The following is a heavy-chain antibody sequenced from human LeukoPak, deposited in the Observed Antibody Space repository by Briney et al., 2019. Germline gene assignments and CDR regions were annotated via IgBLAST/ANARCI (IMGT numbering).Heavy chain of an antibody. Sequence: PGGSLRLSCAASGFTFSSYNMDWVRQAPGKGLEWVSSISSSSSYIYYADSVKGRFTISRANAHNSLYLQMNGLRAEDTAVYYCARQWLQSSFDYWGQGTLVTVSS. CDR3: ARQWLQSSFDY. CDR1: GFTFSSYN. CDR2: ISSSSSYI. J-gene: IGHJ4*02. D-gene: IGHD5-24*01. V-gene: IGHV3-21*01.